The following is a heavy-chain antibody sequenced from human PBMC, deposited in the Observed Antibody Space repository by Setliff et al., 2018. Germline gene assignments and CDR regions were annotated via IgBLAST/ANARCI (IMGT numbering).Heavy chain of an antibody. D-gene: IGHD6-19*01. CDR3: AVAVAGGDCYYYYYYMDV. V-gene: IGHV4-61*09. CDR2: IYTSGSA. J-gene: IGHJ6*03. CDR1: GGSISSGSYY. Sequence: SETLSLTCTVSGGSISSGSYYWSWIRQPAGKGLEWIGHIYTSGSANYNPSLKSRVTISVDTSKSQFSLKLSSVTAADTAVYYCAVAVAGGDCYYYYYYMDVWGKGTTVTVS.